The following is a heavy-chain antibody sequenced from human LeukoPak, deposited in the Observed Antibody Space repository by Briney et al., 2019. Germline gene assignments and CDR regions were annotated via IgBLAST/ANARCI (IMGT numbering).Heavy chain of an antibody. CDR1: GFTFSDYH. CDR2: ISGTGSTT. V-gene: IGHV3-11*01. J-gene: IGHJ4*02. D-gene: IGHD3-10*01. CDR3: ARDRPYYTHGSTDY. Sequence: KPGGSLRLSCAASGFTFSDYHMTWIRQTQGKALESIAYISGTGSTTFYADSVKGRFTVSRDNAKGSLYLQMNSLRAEDWAVYYCARDRPYYTHGSTDYWGQGTLVTVSS.